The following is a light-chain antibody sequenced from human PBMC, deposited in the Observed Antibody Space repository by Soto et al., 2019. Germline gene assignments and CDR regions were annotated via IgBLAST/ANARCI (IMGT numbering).Light chain of an antibody. CDR3: SSYTRSSTVV. CDR1: SSDVGGYNY. J-gene: IGLJ2*01. CDR2: DVS. V-gene: IGLV2-14*01. Sequence: QSALTQPAAGAGSPGQSISISCTGTSSDVGGYNYVSWYQQHPGKAPKLMIYDVSNRPSGVSNRFSGSKSGNTASLTISGLQAEDEADYYCSSYTRSSTVVFGGGTTLTVL.